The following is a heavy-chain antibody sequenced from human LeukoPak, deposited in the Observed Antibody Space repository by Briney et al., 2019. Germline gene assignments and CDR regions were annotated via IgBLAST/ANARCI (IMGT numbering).Heavy chain of an antibody. D-gene: IGHD1-1*01. CDR2: IHSGGNI. V-gene: IGHV3-53*01. CDR1: GLSISDNY. J-gene: IGHJ6*02. Sequence: PGGSLRLSCAASGLSISDNYMSWVRQAPGKGLEWVSIIHSGGNIYYADSVKGRFIISRDNSKNTLYLQMNSLRAEDTAVYYCARDRGYAMDVWGQGTTVTVSS. CDR3: ARDRGYAMDV.